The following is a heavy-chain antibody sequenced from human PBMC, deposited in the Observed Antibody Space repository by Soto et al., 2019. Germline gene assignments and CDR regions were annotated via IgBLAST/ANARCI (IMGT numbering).Heavy chain of an antibody. V-gene: IGHV3-48*03. CDR3: ARGRFNYYDSSGYYYVLEDAFDI. CDR2: ISSSGSTI. J-gene: IGHJ3*02. Sequence: ESGGGLVQPGGSLRLSCAASGFTFSSYEMNWVRQAPGKGLEWVSYISSSGSTIYYADSVKGRFTISRDNAKNSLYLQMNSLRAEDTAVYYCARGRFNYYDSSGYYYVLEDAFDIWGQGTMVTVSS. CDR1: GFTFSSYE. D-gene: IGHD3-22*01.